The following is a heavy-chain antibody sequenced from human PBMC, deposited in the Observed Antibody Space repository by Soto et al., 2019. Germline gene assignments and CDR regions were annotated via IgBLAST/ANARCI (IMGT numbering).Heavy chain of an antibody. V-gene: IGHV1-8*01. J-gene: IGHJ4*02. D-gene: IGHD2-15*01. CDR2: MNPNSGNT. CDR3: GRGRGCSGGSCSESVRNFDY. CDR1: GYTFTSYD. Sequence: QVQLVQSGAEVKKPGASVKVSCTASGYTFTSYDIHWVRQATGQGPAWMGWMNPNSGNTGLVQKIQGRVTVTRNTSINTAYMELSSLRSEDTAVYYCGRGRGCSGGSCSESVRNFDYWGQGTPVTVSS.